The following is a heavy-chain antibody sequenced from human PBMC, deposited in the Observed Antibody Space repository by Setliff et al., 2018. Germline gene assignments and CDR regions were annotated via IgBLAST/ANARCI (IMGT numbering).Heavy chain of an antibody. V-gene: IGHV3-7*01. CDR1: GFTFSSYW. CDR2: IKQDGSEK. Sequence: SGGSLRLSCAASGFTFSSYWMSWVRQAPGKGLEWVANIKQDGSEKYYVDSVKGRFTISRDNAKNSLYLQMNSLRAEDTAVYYCARDLVGITRRRRRDWYFDLWGRGTLVTVSS. CDR3: ARDLVGITRRRRRDWYFDL. D-gene: IGHD3-22*01. J-gene: IGHJ2*01.